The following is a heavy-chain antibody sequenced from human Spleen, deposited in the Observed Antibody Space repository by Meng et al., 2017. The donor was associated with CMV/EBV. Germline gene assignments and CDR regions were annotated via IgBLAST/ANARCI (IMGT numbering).Heavy chain of an antibody. J-gene: IGHJ6*02. D-gene: IGHD1-26*01. CDR1: GGSISSSSYY. V-gene: IGHV4-39*01. CDR3: AKGGERLSGKNYYYYGMDV. CDR2: IYYSGST. Sequence: SETLSLTCTVSGGSISSSSYYWGWIRQPPGKGLEWIGSIYYSGSTYYNPSLKSRVTISVDTSKNQFSLKLSSVTAADTAVYYCAKGGERLSGKNYYYYGMDVWGQGTTVTVSS.